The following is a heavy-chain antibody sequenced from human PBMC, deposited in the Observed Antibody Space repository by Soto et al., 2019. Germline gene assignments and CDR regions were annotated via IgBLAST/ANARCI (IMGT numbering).Heavy chain of an antibody. CDR3: ASERIRSGYSHYYGMAV. CDR2: IYYSGSS. D-gene: IGHD3-3*01. CDR1: CGSVSSGSFY. V-gene: IGHV4-61*01. J-gene: IGHJ6*02. Sequence: PSETLSLTCTVSCGSVSSGSFYWSWIRQPPGKGLEWIGNIYYSGSSNYNPSLKSRVTISVDTSKNQFSLKLSSVTAADTAVYYCASERIRSGYSHYYGMAVWGQGTTVTVS.